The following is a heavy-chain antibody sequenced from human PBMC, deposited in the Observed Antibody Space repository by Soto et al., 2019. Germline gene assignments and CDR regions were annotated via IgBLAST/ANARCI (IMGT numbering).Heavy chain of an antibody. CDR3: ARDRIAAAGTSWFDP. D-gene: IGHD6-13*01. CDR2: ISAYNGNT. Sequence: QVQLVQSGAEVKKPGASVKVSCKASGYTFTSYGISWVRQAPGQGLEWMGWISAYNGNTNYAQKLQGRVTMTTDTSTSTVYMELRSLRSDDTAVYYGARDRIAAAGTSWFDPWGQGTLVTVSS. CDR1: GYTFTSYG. J-gene: IGHJ5*02. V-gene: IGHV1-18*01.